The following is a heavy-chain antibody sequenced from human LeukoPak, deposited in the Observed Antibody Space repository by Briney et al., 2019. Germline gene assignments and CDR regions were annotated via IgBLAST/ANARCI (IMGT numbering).Heavy chain of an antibody. J-gene: IGHJ3*02. Sequence: GGSLRLSCAASGFTFSAYSMNWVRQAPGKGLEWVSYISSSSSSIYYADSVRGRFTISRDNAKNSLYLQMNSLRDDDTAVYYCARGQSGDPAFDIWGQGTMVTVSS. CDR2: ISSSSSSI. D-gene: IGHD4-17*01. CDR3: ARGQSGDPAFDI. V-gene: IGHV3-48*02. CDR1: GFTFSAYS.